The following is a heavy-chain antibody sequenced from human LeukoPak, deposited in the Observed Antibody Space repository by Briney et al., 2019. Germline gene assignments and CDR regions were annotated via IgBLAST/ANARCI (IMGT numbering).Heavy chain of an antibody. CDR1: GFTFSTYG. D-gene: IGHD6-6*01. J-gene: IGHJ4*02. CDR2: IGGGGDTT. CDR3: AKISTSSANFDY. V-gene: IGHV3-23*01. Sequence: GGSLRLSCAASGFTFSTYGMTWVRQAPGKGLEWVSAIGGGGDTTYYADSVKGRFTISRDNSKNTLYLQMKSLRAEDAAVYYCAKISTSSANFDYWGQGTLVTVSS.